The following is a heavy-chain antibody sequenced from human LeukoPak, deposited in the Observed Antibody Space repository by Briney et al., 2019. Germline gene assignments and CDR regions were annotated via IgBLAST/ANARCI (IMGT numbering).Heavy chain of an antibody. D-gene: IGHD3-22*01. CDR3: ARDQRYDSSAENRYYYYYYMDV. CDR2: ISAYNGNT. J-gene: IGHJ6*03. V-gene: IGHV1-18*01. Sequence: ASVKVSCKAAGYTFTSYGISWVRQAPGQGLEWMGWISAYNGNTNYAQKLQGRVTMTTDTSTSTAYMELRSLRSDDTAVYYCARDQRYDSSAENRYYYYYYMDVWGKGTTVTVSS. CDR1: GYTFTSYG.